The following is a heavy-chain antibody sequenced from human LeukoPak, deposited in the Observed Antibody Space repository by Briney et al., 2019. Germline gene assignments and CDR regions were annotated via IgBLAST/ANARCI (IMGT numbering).Heavy chain of an antibody. V-gene: IGHV1-2*02. D-gene: IGHD2-2*01. CDR2: INPNSGGT. CDR1: GYTFTGYY. Sequence: ASVKVSCKASGYTFTGYYLHWMRQAPGQGLEWMGWINPNSGGTNYAQKFQGRVTMTRDTSISTAYMEVNRLRSDDTAVYFCARGRAPEFEIYYYYYGMDVWGQGTTVTVSS. J-gene: IGHJ6*02. CDR3: ARGRAPEFEIYYYYYGMDV.